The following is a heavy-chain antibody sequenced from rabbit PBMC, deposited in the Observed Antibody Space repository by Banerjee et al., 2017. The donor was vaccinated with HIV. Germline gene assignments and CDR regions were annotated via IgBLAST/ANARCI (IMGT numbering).Heavy chain of an antibody. CDR2: IYAGSSGST. D-gene: IGHD4-1*01. Sequence: QEQLEESGGDLVKPEGSLTLTCTASGFSFSNKYVMCWVRQAPGKGLEWIACIYAGSSGSTSYASWAKGRFTISKTSSTTVTLQMTSLTAADTATYFCARDLAGVIGWNFNLWGPGTLVTVS. CDR3: ARDLAGVIGWNFNL. CDR1: GFSFSNKYV. V-gene: IGHV1S45*01. J-gene: IGHJ4*01.